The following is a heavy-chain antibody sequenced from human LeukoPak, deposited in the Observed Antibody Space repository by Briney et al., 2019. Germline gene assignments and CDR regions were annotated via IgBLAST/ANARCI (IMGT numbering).Heavy chain of an antibody. CDR3: ARGFGDSGYDFDY. D-gene: IGHD5-12*01. CDR1: GFSVSSSY. Sequence: PGGSLRLSCAASGFSVSSSYMSWVRQAPGKGLEWVSVIYSGGTTYYADSVKGRFTISRDYSKNTLYLQMNSLRAEDTAVYYCARGFGDSGYDFDYWGQGTLVTVSS. V-gene: IGHV3-53*01. J-gene: IGHJ4*02. CDR2: IYSGGTT.